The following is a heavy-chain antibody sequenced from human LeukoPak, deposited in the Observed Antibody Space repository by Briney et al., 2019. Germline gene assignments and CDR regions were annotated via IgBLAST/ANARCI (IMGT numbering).Heavy chain of an antibody. D-gene: IGHD5-18*01. CDR1: GDSISTYY. V-gene: IGHV4-59*08. CDR2: VYYSGST. CDR3: ARVDTAMGFYFDY. Sequence: PSETLSLTCTVSGDSISTYYWSWIRQPPGKGLEWIGYVYYSGSTNYNPSLKSRVTISVDTSKNQFSLKLSSVTAADTAVYYCARVDTAMGFYFDYWGQGTLVTVSS. J-gene: IGHJ4*02.